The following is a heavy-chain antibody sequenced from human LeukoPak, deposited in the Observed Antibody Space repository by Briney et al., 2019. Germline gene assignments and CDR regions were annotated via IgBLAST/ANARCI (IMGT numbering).Heavy chain of an antibody. V-gene: IGHV4-59*01. D-gene: IGHD2-15*01. CDR3: ARVCRGGSCYFGFDY. CDR1: GGSISSYY. CDR2: IYDSGST. J-gene: IGHJ4*02. Sequence: PSETLSLTCTVSGGSISSYYWSWIRQPPGKGLEWIGYIYDSGSTNYNPSLKSRVTISVDTSKSQFSLKLISVTAADTAVYYCARVCRGGSCYFGFDYWGQGTLVTVSS.